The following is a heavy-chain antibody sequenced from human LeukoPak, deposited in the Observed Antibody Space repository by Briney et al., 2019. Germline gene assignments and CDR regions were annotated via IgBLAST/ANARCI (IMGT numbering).Heavy chain of an antibody. Sequence: GESLKISCKGSGYSFTSYWIGWVRQMPGKGLEWMVIVYPGDSDTRYSPSFQGQVTISADKSISTAYLQWSSLKASDTAMYYCARLMAAAEPGAFDYWGQGTLVTVSS. J-gene: IGHJ4*02. CDR3: ARLMAAAEPGAFDY. CDR1: GYSFTSYW. CDR2: VYPGDSDT. V-gene: IGHV5-51*01. D-gene: IGHD6-13*01.